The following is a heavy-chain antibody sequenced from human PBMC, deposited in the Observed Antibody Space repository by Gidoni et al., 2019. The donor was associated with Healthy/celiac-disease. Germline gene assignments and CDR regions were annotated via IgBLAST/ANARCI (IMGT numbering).Heavy chain of an antibody. CDR2: IIPIFATA. Sequence: QVQLVQSGAEVKTPGSSVKVSCKASGGTFRTYGISWVRQAPGQGLEWMGGIIPIFATANYAQKFQGRVTITADESTSTAYMELSSLRSEDTAVYYCASTYCGGDCYTVAFDIWGQGTMVTVSS. D-gene: IGHD2-21*02. CDR3: ASTYCGGDCYTVAFDI. J-gene: IGHJ3*02. V-gene: IGHV1-69*01. CDR1: GGTFRTYG.